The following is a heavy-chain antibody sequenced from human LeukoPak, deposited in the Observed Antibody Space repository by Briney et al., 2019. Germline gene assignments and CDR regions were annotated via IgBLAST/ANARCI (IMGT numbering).Heavy chain of an antibody. J-gene: IGHJ4*02. V-gene: IGHV1-8*01. CDR1: GYTFTSYD. CDR2: MNPNSGNT. CDR3: AREGIAAAGTKDY. Sequence: SVKVSCKASGYTFTSYDINWVRQATGQGLEWMGWMNPNSGNTGYAQKFQGRVTMTRNTSISTAYMELSSLRSEDTAVYYCAREGIAAAGTKDYWGQGTLVTVSS. D-gene: IGHD6-13*01.